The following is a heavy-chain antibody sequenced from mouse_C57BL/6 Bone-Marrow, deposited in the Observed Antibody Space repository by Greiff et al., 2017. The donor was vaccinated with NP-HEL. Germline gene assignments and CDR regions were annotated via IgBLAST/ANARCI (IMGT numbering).Heavy chain of an antibody. CDR1: GYTFTDYY. Sequence: EVKLQESGPVLVKPGASVKMSCKASGYTFTDYYMNWVKQSHGKSLEWIGVINPYNGGTSYNQKFKGKATLTVDKSSSTAYMELNSLTSEDSAVYYCARSEVYGAMDYWGQGTSVTVSS. CDR3: ARSEVYGAMDY. V-gene: IGHV1-19*01. D-gene: IGHD1-1*01. CDR2: INPYNGGT. J-gene: IGHJ4*01.